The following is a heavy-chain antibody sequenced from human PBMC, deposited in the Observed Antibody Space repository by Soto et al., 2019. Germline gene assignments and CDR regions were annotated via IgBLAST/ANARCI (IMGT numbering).Heavy chain of an antibody. CDR2: ISYDGRNK. D-gene: IGHD3-10*02. J-gene: IGHJ4*02. CDR3: AKDDGGYVRLPFDY. CDR1: GFTFSTYG. Sequence: GSLRLSCAASGFTFSTYGMHWVRQAPGKGLEWVAVISYDGRNKNYADSLKGRFTVSRDNSKNTLYLQMNSLRAEDTAVYYCAKDDGGYVRLPFDYWGQGTLVTVSS. V-gene: IGHV3-30*18.